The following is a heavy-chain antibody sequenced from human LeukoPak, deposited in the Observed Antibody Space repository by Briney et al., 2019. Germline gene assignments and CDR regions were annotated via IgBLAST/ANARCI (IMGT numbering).Heavy chain of an antibody. D-gene: IGHD6-6*01. J-gene: IGHJ4*02. Sequence: PGKSLRLSCAASGFSFSTYGIHWVRQAPGKGLEWVAVMWYDGSKDYYADSVKGRFTISRDTSKNTLYLQMNNLRAEDTAVYYCAKYRETYEYTFDYRGQGTLVTVSS. CDR2: MWYDGSKD. V-gene: IGHV3-33*06. CDR1: GFSFSTYG. CDR3: AKYRETYEYTFDY.